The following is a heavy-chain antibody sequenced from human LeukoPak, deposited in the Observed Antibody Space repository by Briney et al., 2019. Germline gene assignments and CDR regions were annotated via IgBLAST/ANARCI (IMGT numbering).Heavy chain of an antibody. CDR2: IYTSGST. V-gene: IGHV4-61*02. J-gene: IGHJ3*02. CDR3: AREALGIAARPSSDAFDI. CDR1: GGSISSGSYY. D-gene: IGHD6-6*01. Sequence: PSETLSLTCTVSGGSISSGSYYWSWIRQPAGKGLEWIGRIYTSGSTNYNPSLKSRVTISVDTSKNQFSLKLSSVTAADTAVYYCAREALGIAARPSSDAFDIWGQGTMVTVSS.